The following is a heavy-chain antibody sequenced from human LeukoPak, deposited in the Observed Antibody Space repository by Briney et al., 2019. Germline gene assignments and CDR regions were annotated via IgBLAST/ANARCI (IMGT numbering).Heavy chain of an antibody. CDR3: ARPNPPLTMVGPNWFDP. J-gene: IGHJ5*02. V-gene: IGHV5-10-1*01. CDR1: GYSFTSYW. D-gene: IGHD4/OR15-4a*01. Sequence: GESLKISCKGSGYSFTSYWISWVRQMPGNGLEWMGRIDPSDSYTNYSPSFQGHVTIAADKSISTAYLQWSSLKASDTAMYYCARPNPPLTMVGPNWFDPWGQGTLVTVSS. CDR2: IDPSDSYT.